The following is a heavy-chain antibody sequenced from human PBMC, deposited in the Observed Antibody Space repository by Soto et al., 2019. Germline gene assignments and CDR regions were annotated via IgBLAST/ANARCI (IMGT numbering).Heavy chain of an antibody. J-gene: IGHJ5*02. V-gene: IGHV3-23*01. CDR3: ASSTVWFGELS. CDR2: ISGSGGST. Sequence: GGSLRLSCAASGFTFSSYAMSWVRQAPGKGLEWVPAISGSGGSTYYADSVKGRFTISRDNSKNTLYLQMNSLRAEDTAVYYCASSTVWFGELSWGQGTLVTVSS. CDR1: GFTFSSYA. D-gene: IGHD3-10*01.